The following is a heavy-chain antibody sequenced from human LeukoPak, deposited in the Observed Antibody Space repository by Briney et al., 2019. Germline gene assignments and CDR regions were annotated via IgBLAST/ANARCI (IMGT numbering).Heavy chain of an antibody. D-gene: IGHD3-22*01. Sequence: SETLSLTCAVSGGSMTNYYWTWIRQPPGRGLEWIGNIFHSGSINYNPSLKSRVTISIDTSKGQFSLQLNSVTPEDTAVYYCARGYYDSSGYFDYWGQGTLVTVSS. V-gene: IGHV4-59*12. CDR3: ARGYYDSSGYFDY. J-gene: IGHJ4*02. CDR2: IFHSGSI. CDR1: GGSMTNYY.